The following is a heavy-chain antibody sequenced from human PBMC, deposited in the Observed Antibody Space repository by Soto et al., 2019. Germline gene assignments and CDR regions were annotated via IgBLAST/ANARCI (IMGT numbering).Heavy chain of an antibody. Sequence: EVQLLESGGGLVQPGGSLRLSCAASGFTFSSYAMSWVRQAPGKGLEWVSAISGSGGSTYYADSVKGRFTISRDNSKNTLYLQMNSLRAEDTAVYYCAKDISSSWYYYYYYGIDVWGQGTTVTVSS. J-gene: IGHJ6*02. CDR2: ISGSGGST. V-gene: IGHV3-23*01. D-gene: IGHD6-13*01. CDR3: AKDISSSWYYYYYYGIDV. CDR1: GFTFSSYA.